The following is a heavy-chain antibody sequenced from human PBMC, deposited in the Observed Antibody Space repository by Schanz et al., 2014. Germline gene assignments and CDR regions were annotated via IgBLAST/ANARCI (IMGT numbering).Heavy chain of an antibody. Sequence: QIQLVQSGPEVKKPGATVKVSCKASGYIFINSGISWVRQAPGQGLEWMGWISVYTGNTKYGQKVQGRGTMTADTATNTTYMELEMMRSGDADVYDYARAGYESLSGAYSRLDPWGQGTLVTVSS. CDR3: ARAGYESLSGAYSRLDP. CDR1: GYIFINSG. D-gene: IGHD3-9*01. CDR2: ISVYTGNT. J-gene: IGHJ5*02. V-gene: IGHV1-18*01.